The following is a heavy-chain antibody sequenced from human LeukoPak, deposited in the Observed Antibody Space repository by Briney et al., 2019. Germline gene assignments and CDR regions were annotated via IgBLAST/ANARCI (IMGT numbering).Heavy chain of an antibody. CDR3: ARAKNFDY. D-gene: IGHD4/OR15-4a*01. CDR1: GYSFTSYW. V-gene: IGHV5-51*01. J-gene: IGHJ4*02. CDR2: VYPGDSDN. Sequence: GEPLKISCKGFGYSFTSYWIGGVRQMPGNRLKGMGSVYPGDSDNSYSPSFQGQVTISAPKSISTASLQWSSLKASDTAVYYCARAKNFDYWGQGTLVTVSS.